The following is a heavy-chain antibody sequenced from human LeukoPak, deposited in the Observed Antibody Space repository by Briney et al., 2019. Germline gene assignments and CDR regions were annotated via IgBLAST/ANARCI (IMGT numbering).Heavy chain of an antibody. D-gene: IGHD4-11*01. CDR3: AEHSNPHIYYYYYMDV. V-gene: IGHV3-23*01. Sequence: GGSLRLSCAASGFTFSSYAMSWVRQAPGKGLEWVSAISGSGGSTYYADSVKGRFTISRDNSKNTLYLQMNSLRAEDTAVYYCAEHSNPHIYYYYYMDVWGKGTTVTVSS. J-gene: IGHJ6*03. CDR2: ISGSGGST. CDR1: GFTFSSYA.